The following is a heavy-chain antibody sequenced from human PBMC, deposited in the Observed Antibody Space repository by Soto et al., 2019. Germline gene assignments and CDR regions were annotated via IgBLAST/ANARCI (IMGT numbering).Heavy chain of an antibody. CDR2: ISYDGSNK. CDR1: GFTFSSYG. D-gene: IGHD1-7*01. J-gene: IGHJ6*02. CDR3: AKQLRDRHYYYGMDV. Sequence: GGSLRLSCAASGFTFSSYGMHWVRQAPGKGLEWVAVISYDGSNKYYADSVKGRFTISRDNSKNTLYLQMNSLRAEDTAVYYCAKQLRDRHYYYGMDVWGQGTTVTVSS. V-gene: IGHV3-30*18.